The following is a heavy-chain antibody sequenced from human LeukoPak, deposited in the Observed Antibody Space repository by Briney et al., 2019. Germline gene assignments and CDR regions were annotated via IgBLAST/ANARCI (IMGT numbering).Heavy chain of an antibody. D-gene: IGHD6-13*01. CDR2: ISSSSSYI. CDR3: ARGDKQLVFNRNKGGFDP. CDR1: GFTFSAND. V-gene: IGHV3-21*01. J-gene: IGHJ5*02. Sequence: GGSLRLSCAASGFTFSANDMTWVRQAPGKGLEWVSSISSSSSYIFHADSVKGRFTISRDNSKNTLYLQMNSLRTEDTAVYYCARGDKQLVFNRNKGGFDPWGQGTLVTVSS.